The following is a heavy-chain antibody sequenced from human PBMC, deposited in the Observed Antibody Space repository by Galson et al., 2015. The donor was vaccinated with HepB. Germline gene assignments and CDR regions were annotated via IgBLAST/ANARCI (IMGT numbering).Heavy chain of an antibody. Sequence: SVKVSCKASGYTFTSYGISWVRQAPGQGLEWMGWISAYNGNTNYAQKLQGRVTMTTDTSTSTVYMELSSLRSEDTAVYYCAREGGVSKSIAAAAGFDPWGQGTLVTVSS. D-gene: IGHD6-13*01. CDR2: ISAYNGNT. J-gene: IGHJ5*02. CDR3: AREGGVSKSIAAAAGFDP. V-gene: IGHV1-18*01. CDR1: GYTFTSYG.